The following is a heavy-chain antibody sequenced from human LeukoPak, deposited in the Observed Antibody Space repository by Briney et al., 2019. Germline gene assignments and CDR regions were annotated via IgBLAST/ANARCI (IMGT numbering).Heavy chain of an antibody. CDR1: GFTFSTYA. CDR2: ISGSGGNT. J-gene: IGHJ4*02. V-gene: IGHV3-23*01. D-gene: IGHD4-17*01. CDR3: AKAYRGDHSDY. Sequence: GGSLRLSCEASGFTFSTYAMTWVRQTPEKGLEWVSGISGSGGNTYYADSVKGRFTISRDNFKDTLYLQMNCLRAEDTAMYYCAKAYRGDHSDYWGRGTLVTVSS.